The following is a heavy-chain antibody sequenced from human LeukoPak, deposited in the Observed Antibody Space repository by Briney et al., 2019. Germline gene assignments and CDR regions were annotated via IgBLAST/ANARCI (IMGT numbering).Heavy chain of an antibody. D-gene: IGHD4-17*01. V-gene: IGHV3-7*01. CDR1: GFTFSSYW. J-gene: IGHJ4*02. CDR3: ASDRTAYGVRGYFDY. Sequence: GGSLRLSCAASGFTFSSYWMNWVRQAPGKGLEWVANIKQDGTEKLYVDSVKGRFTISRDNSKNTLYLQMNSLRAEDTAVYYCASDRTAYGVRGYFDYWGQGTLVTVSS. CDR2: IKQDGTEK.